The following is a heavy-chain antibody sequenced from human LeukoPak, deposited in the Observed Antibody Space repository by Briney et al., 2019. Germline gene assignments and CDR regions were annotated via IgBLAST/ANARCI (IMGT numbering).Heavy chain of an antibody. CDR2: IYYSGST. CDR1: GGSFSGYY. D-gene: IGHD6-19*01. V-gene: IGHV4-34*01. CDR3: ARLSIAVAGGVDY. Sequence: SETLSLTCAVYGGSFSGYYWSWIRQPPGKGLEWIGSIYYSGSTYYNPSLRSRVTISVDTSKNQFSLKLSSVTAAETAVYYCARLSIAVAGGVDYWGQGTLVTVSS. J-gene: IGHJ4*02.